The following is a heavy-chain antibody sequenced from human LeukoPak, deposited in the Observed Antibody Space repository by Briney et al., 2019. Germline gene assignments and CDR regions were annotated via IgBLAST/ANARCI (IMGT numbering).Heavy chain of an antibody. CDR1: GFSFSSYA. CDR2: ISGSGVST. J-gene: IGHJ4*02. V-gene: IGHV3-23*01. CDR3: AKDHFWQQLAYYFDY. D-gene: IGHD6-13*01. Sequence: GGSLRLSCAASGFSFSSYAMNWVRQAPGKGLEXXXXISGSGVSTYYADSVMGRFTISRDNSKSTLYLQMNSLRAEDTAVYYCAKDHFWQQLAYYFDYWGQGTLVTVSS.